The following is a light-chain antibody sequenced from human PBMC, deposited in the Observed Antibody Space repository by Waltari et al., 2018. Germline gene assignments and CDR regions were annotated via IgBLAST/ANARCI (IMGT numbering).Light chain of an antibody. V-gene: IGKV3-20*01. Sequence: EIVLTQSPGTLSFSPGDRATLSCRASQSVSRTLAWYQQKPGQAPSLLIYGASIRATGIPDRFSGSGSGTDFSLTISRLEPEDFAVYYCQHYVTLPVTFGQGTKVEIK. J-gene: IGKJ1*01. CDR1: QSVSRT. CDR2: GAS. CDR3: QHYVTLPVT.